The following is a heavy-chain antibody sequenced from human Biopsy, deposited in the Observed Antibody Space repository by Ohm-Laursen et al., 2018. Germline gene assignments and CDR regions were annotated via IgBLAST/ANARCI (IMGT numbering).Heavy chain of an antibody. CDR2: ISHTGYT. V-gene: IGHV4-59*08. Sequence: ALSLTCTVSGVSITAYYWTWIRQPPGKGLEWIGHISHTGYTSYKSPLKSRVTISLDTSRKHFSLRLTSLAAADTAVYYCARGSNEYGGLYFPHWGQGTLVTVSS. J-gene: IGHJ1*01. CDR1: GVSITAYY. D-gene: IGHD4-23*01. CDR3: ARGSNEYGGLYFPH.